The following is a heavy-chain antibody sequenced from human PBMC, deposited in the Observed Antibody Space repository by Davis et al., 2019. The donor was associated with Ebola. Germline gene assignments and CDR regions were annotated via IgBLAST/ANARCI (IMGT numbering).Heavy chain of an antibody. J-gene: IGHJ4*02. CDR3: ARPRPFGDYAIDY. Sequence: AESLIISCNASGYSSTSYLICWLRQMPGKGLEWMGIIYPGDSDTRYSPSFQGQVTMSADKSITTAYLQWSSLKASDTAMYYCARPRPFGDYAIDYWGQGTLVTVSS. V-gene: IGHV5-51*01. CDR1: GYSSTSYL. CDR2: IYPGDSDT. D-gene: IGHD4-17*01.